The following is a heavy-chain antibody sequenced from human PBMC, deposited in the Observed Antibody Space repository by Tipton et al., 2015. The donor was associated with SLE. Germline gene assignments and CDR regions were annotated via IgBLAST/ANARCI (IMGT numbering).Heavy chain of an antibody. CDR3: AKVVGYYYGMDV. D-gene: IGHD2-15*01. CDR1: GFTFSDSS. Sequence: SLRLSCAASGFTFSDSSMSWVRQTPGKGLEWVANMNQDGSEIYYVDSVKGRFTISRANAKNSLYLQMNSLRAEDTAVYYCAKVVGYYYGMDVWGQGTTVTVSS. J-gene: IGHJ6*02. V-gene: IGHV3-7*01. CDR2: MNQDGSEI.